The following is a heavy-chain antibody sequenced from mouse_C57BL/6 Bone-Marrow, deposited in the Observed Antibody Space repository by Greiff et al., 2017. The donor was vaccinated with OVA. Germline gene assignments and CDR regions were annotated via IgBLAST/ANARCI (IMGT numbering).Heavy chain of an antibody. Sequence: QVQLQQPGAELVKPGASVKVSCKASGYTFTSYWMHWVKQRPGQGLEWIGRIHPSDSDTNYNQKFKGKATLTVDKSYSTAYMQLSSLTSEDAAVYYCAIKGSVPDYYGSSHWYFDVWGTGTTVTVSS. J-gene: IGHJ1*03. CDR1: GYTFTSYW. D-gene: IGHD1-1*01. CDR2: IHPSDSDT. CDR3: AIKGSVPDYYGSSHWYFDV. V-gene: IGHV1-74*01.